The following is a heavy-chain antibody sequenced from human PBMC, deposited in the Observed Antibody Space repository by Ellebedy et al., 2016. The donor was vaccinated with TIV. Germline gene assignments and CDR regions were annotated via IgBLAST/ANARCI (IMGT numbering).Heavy chain of an antibody. V-gene: IGHV1-3*04. CDR2: INTGNGNT. CDR1: GHSFTAYG. CDR3: ATREWQDPMDV. Sequence: ASVKVSXXASGHSFTAYGIHWARQAPGQRPEWMGWINTGNGNTKYSQKFQGRITITRDTSATTAYMELSGLMSEDTAVYYCATREWQDPMDVWGQGTTVTVSS. J-gene: IGHJ6*02. D-gene: IGHD3-3*01.